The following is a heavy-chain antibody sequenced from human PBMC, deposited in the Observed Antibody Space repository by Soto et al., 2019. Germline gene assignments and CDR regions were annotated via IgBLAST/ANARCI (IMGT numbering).Heavy chain of an antibody. CDR3: ARGGAGRSWYGYYYYYGMDV. D-gene: IGHD6-13*01. V-gene: IGHV4-34*01. CDR2: INHSGST. CDR1: GGSFSGYY. Sequence: SETLSLTCAGYGGSFSGYYWSWIRQPPGKGLEWIGEINHSGSTNYNPSLKSRVTISVDTSKNQFSLKLSSVTAADTAVYYCARGGAGRSWYGYYYYYGMDVWGQGTTVTVSS. J-gene: IGHJ6*02.